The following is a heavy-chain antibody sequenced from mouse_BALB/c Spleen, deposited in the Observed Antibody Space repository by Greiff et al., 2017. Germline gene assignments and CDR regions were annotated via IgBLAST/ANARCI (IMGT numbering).Heavy chain of an antibody. CDR3: ARERTVVATKYFDV. V-gene: IGHV3-5*02. D-gene: IGHD1-1*01. CDR2: IYYSGTI. Sequence: EVQGVESGPGLVKPSQTVSLTCTVTGISITTGNYRWSWIRQFPGNKLEWLGYIYYSGTITYNPSLTSRTTITRDTSKNQFFLEMNSLTAEDTATYYCARERTVVATKYFDVWGAGTTVTVSS. J-gene: IGHJ1*01. CDR1: GISITTGNYR.